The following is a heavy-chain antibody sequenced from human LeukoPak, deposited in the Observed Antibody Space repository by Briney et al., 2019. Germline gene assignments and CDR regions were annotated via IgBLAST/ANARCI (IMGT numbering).Heavy chain of an antibody. CDR2: VYHTGST. Sequence: SETLSLTCTVSGYSITSDHFWGWIRRPPGKGLEWIGSVYHTGSTFYSPSLKSRVTISLDTSKNQFSLNLSSVTAADTAIYYCARGVAAINWCYYMDVWGKGTTVTVSS. D-gene: IGHD2-8*02. CDR3: ARGVAAINWCYYMDV. J-gene: IGHJ6*03. CDR1: GYSITSDHF. V-gene: IGHV4-38-2*02.